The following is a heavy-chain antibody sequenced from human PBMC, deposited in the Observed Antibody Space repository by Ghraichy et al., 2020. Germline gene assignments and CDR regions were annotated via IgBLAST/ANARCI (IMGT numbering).Heavy chain of an antibody. CDR1: GGSISRYY. CDR3: ARAHYCSGGSCYSGAGVGFDP. CDR2: IYYSGST. Sequence: SETLSLTCTVSGGSISRYYWSWIRQPPGKGLEWIGYIYYSGSTNYNSSLKSRGTISVDTSKNQFSLKLSSVTAADTAVCYCARAHYCSGGSCYSGAGVGFDPCGQGLLVTVSS. V-gene: IGHV4-59*01. D-gene: IGHD2-15*01. J-gene: IGHJ5*02.